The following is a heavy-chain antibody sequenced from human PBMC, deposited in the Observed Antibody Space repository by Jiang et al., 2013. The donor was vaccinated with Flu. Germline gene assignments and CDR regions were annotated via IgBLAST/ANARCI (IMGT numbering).Heavy chain of an antibody. D-gene: IGHD3-16*01. J-gene: IGHJ3*02. V-gene: IGHV3-21*01. Sequence: QLLESGGGLVKPGGSLRLSCAASGFIFSHYQMNWVRQAPGKGLEWVSSLSAGSGHIYYGDSVEGRFTISRDNAKDSVFLQMNSLRDEDTAVYFCARSGGARNMDDPFDIWGQGTMVTVSS. CDR1: GFIFSHYQ. CDR3: ARSGGARNMDDPFDI. CDR2: LSAGSGHI.